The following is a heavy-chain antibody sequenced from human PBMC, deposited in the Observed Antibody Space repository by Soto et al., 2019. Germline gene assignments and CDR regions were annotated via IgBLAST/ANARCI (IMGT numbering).Heavy chain of an antibody. Sequence: EVQLLQSGGGLVQPGGSLTLSCGVSGFPFAPSTMSWVRQAPGKGLEWVSTISVSVGSTYSPDSVQGRFTVSSDISDNTLFLRMTSLTADDTAVYFCAKRDVPHSTSNAYFYDQWGRGVLVTVSS. D-gene: IGHD2-21*02. CDR3: AKRDVPHSTSNAYFYDQ. J-gene: IGHJ4*02. CDR2: ISVSVGST. CDR1: GFPFAPST. V-gene: IGHV3-23*01.